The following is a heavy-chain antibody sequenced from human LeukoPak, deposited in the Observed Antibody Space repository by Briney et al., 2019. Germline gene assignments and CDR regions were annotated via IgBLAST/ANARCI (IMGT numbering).Heavy chain of an antibody. CDR2: INHSGST. CDR3: ARGARTPSGYGSRTAGRANWFDP. D-gene: IGHD5-12*01. J-gene: IGHJ5*02. V-gene: IGHV4-34*01. CDR1: GGSFSGYY. Sequence: SETLSLTCAVYGGSFSGYYWGWVRQPPGKGLEWIGEINHSGSTNYNPSLKSRVTISVDTSKNQFYLKLSSVTAADTAVYYCARGARTPSGYGSRTAGRANWFDPWGQGTLVTVSS.